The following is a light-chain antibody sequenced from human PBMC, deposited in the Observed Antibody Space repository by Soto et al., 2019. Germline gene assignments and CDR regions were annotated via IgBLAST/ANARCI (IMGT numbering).Light chain of an antibody. J-gene: IGKJ4*01. CDR1: QSVSNSY. CDR3: QQYGSSPLLT. CDR2: GAS. V-gene: IGKV3-20*01. Sequence: EIVLTQSPGTLSLSPGERATLSCRARQSVSNSYLGWYQQKPGQAPRLLSYGASGRATGIPDRFSGSGSGTDFTLTISRLEPEDFAVYYCQQYGSSPLLTFGGGTKVEMK.